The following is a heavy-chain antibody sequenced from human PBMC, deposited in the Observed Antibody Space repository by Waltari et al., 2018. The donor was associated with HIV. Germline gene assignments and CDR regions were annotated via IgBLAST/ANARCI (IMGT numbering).Heavy chain of an antibody. CDR3: ASLYNYVWGSPPPFDY. CDR1: GFTFSSYW. CDR2: INSDGSST. J-gene: IGHJ4*02. Sequence: EVQLVESGGGLVKPGGSLRLSCEASGFTFSSYWLHWVRQAPGKGLVWVSRINSDGSSTNYADSVKGRFTISRDNAKNTVYLQMNSLRAEDTALYYCASLYNYVWGSPPPFDYWGQGTLVTVSS. D-gene: IGHD3-16*01. V-gene: IGHV3-74*01.